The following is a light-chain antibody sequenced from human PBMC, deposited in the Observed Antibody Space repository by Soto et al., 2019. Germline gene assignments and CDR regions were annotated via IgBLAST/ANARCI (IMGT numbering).Light chain of an antibody. Sequence: TQSPSTLSASVGDRVTITCRASQSVSSSYLAWYQQKPGQAPRLLIYGASSRATGIPDRFSGSGSGTDFTLTISRLEPEDFAVYYCQQYGSVFTFGPGTKVDIK. CDR3: QQYGSVFT. CDR1: QSVSSSY. CDR2: GAS. J-gene: IGKJ3*01. V-gene: IGKV3-20*01.